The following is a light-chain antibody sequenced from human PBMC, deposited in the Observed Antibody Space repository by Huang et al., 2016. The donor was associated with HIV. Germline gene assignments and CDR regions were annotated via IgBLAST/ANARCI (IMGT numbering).Light chain of an antibody. CDR3: QQGNSFPLT. J-gene: IGKJ4*01. Sequence: DIQMTQSPSSVSASVGDRVTITCRASQDIGSYLAWYLQKPGKAPKVLIYAASSLESGVPIRFTGSGFGTHFALTIDSLQPEDFATYYCQQGNSFPLTFGGGTKVQI. V-gene: IGKV1-12*01. CDR2: AAS. CDR1: QDIGSY.